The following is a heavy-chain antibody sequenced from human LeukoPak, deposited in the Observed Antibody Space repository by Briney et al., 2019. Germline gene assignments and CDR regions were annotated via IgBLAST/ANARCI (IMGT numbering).Heavy chain of an antibody. CDR3: ARHSSTTTVVFDY. V-gene: IGHV4-39*01. CDR1: GGSMSSSNYY. J-gene: IGHJ4*02. Sequence: MTSETLSLTCTVSGGSMSSSNYYWGWIRQPPGKGLEWIGSIYDSESTYYNPSLKSRVTISVDTSKRQFSLKLSSVTATDTAVYYCARHSSTTTVVFDYWGQGTLVTVSS. CDR2: IYDSEST. D-gene: IGHD4-23*01.